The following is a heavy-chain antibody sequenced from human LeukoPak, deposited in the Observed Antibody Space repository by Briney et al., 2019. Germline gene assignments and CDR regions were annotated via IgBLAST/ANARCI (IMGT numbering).Heavy chain of an antibody. Sequence: ASVKVSCKASGYTFTSYGISWVRQAPGQGLEWMGWISAYNGNTNYAQKLQGRVTMTTDTSTSTAYMELRSLRSDDTAVYYCAKEIRDYGGNSGRAFDIWGQGTMVTVSS. J-gene: IGHJ3*02. CDR3: AKEIRDYGGNSGRAFDI. V-gene: IGHV1-18*01. CDR1: GYTFTSYG. CDR2: ISAYNGNT. D-gene: IGHD4-23*01.